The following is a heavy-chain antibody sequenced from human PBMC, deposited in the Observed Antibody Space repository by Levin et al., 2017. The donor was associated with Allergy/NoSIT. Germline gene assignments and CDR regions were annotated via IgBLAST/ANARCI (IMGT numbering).Heavy chain of an antibody. CDR3: ARHFRPVDRVGAPDYYFYYYMDV. J-gene: IGHJ6*03. Sequence: GESLKISCQGSGYRFTSYWISWVRQMPGKGLEWMGRIDPSDSYTNYSPSFQGHVTISADKSFTTAYLQWSSLKASDTAIYYCARHFRPVDRVGAPDYYFYYYMDVWGKGTTVTVSS. CDR2: IDPSDSYT. V-gene: IGHV5-10-1*01. D-gene: IGHD2-2*03. CDR1: GYRFTSYW.